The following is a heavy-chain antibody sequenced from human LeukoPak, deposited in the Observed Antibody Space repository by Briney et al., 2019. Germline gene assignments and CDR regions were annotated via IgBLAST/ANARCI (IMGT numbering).Heavy chain of an antibody. CDR3: ARAGQWQYYFDY. J-gene: IGHJ4*02. V-gene: IGHV1-3*01. CDR2: INAGNGNT. D-gene: IGHD6-19*01. Sequence: GASVKVSCKASGYTFTSYAMHWVRQAPGKRLEWMGWINAGNGNTKYSQRFQGRVTITRDTSASTAYMELSSLRSEDTAVYYCARAGQWQYYFDYWGQGTLVTVSS. CDR1: GYTFTSYA.